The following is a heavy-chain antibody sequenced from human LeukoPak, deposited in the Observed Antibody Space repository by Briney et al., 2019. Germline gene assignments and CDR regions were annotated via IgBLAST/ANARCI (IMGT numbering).Heavy chain of an antibody. CDR2: ISGSGGST. CDR3: AKADPTYYYGSGSYWASPFDY. Sequence: GGSLRLSCAASGFTFSSYAMSWVRQAPGKGLEGVSAISGSGGSTYYAGSVKGRFTISRDNSKNTLYLQMNSLRAEDTAVYYCAKADPTYYYGSGSYWASPFDYWGQGTLVTVSS. V-gene: IGHV3-23*01. J-gene: IGHJ4*02. CDR1: GFTFSSYA. D-gene: IGHD3-10*01.